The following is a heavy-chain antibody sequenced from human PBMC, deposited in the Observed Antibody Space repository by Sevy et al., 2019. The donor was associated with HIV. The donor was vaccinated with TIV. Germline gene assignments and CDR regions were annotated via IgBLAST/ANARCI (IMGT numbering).Heavy chain of an antibody. Sequence: GGSLRLSCVASGFTFSDYAMAWVRQAPEKGPEWISAVRGSGSSTKYADSVKGRFTISRDNSKNTLYLQLNSLRGEDTAVYYCAKAVPPLDWLLLFFDNWGQGSLVTVSS. CDR2: VRGSGSST. V-gene: IGHV3-23*01. D-gene: IGHD3-9*01. CDR3: AKAVPPLDWLLLFFDN. CDR1: GFTFSDYA. J-gene: IGHJ4*02.